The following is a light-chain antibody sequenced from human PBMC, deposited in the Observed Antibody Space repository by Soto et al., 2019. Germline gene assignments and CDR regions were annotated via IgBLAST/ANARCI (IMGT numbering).Light chain of an antibody. J-gene: IGKJ4*01. CDR2: DTS. CDR1: QNFDSN. CDR3: QRYNNWPLT. Sequence: EIVMTQSPDTLSVSPGERATLSCRASQNFDSNLAWYQQKPGQTPRLLIYDTSARATGVPARFSGSRSGPEFTLTINSLQSEDFAIYYCQRYNNWPLTFGGGTKVDIK. V-gene: IGKV3-15*01.